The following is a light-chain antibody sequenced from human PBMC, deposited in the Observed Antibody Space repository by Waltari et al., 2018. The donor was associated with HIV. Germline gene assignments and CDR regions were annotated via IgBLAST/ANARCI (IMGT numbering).Light chain of an antibody. CDR2: AAS. CDR1: PGISNY. CDR3: QKYNSAPWT. J-gene: IGKJ1*01. Sequence: DIQMTQSPSSLSASVGDRVTLTCRASPGISNYLAWYQQKPGKVPKLLIYAASTLQSGAPSRFSVSGSGTDFTLTISSLQPEDVATYYCQKYNSAPWTFGQGTKVEIK. V-gene: IGKV1-27*01.